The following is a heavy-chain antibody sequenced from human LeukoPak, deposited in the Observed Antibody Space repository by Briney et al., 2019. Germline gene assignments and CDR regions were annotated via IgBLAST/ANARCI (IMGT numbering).Heavy chain of an antibody. CDR3: ARVHYIWGRYDFDC. Sequence: PSETLSLTCAVYGGSFSGYYWSWIRQPPGKGLEWIGEINHSGSTNYNPSLKSRVTISVDTSKNQFSLKLSSVTAADTAVYYCARVHYIWGRYDFDCWGQGTLVTVSS. J-gene: IGHJ4*02. D-gene: IGHD3-16*01. CDR2: INHSGST. V-gene: IGHV4-34*01. CDR1: GGSFSGYY.